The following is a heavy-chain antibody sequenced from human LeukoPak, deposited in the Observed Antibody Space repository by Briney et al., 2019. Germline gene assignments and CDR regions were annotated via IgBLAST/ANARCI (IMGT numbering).Heavy chain of an antibody. V-gene: IGHV3-9*01. CDR3: AKGGIHRGYYYYYMDV. D-gene: IGHD6-13*01. CDR1: GFTFDDYA. CDR2: INWSGDRI. J-gene: IGHJ6*03. Sequence: PGGSLRLPCAASGFTFDDYAMHWVRQAPGKGLEWVSGINWSGDRIGYADSVKGRFTISRDNAKKSLYLQMNSLRTEDTALYYCAKGGIHRGYYYYYMDVWGKGTTVTISS.